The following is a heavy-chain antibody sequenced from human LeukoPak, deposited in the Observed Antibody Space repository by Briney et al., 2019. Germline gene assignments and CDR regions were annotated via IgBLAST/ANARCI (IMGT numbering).Heavy chain of an antibody. V-gene: IGHV4-34*01. D-gene: IGHD2-2*01. CDR1: GGSFSGYY. J-gene: IGHJ5*02. CDR2: NNHSGST. Sequence: SETLSLTCAVYGGSFSGYYWSWIRQPPGKRLEWIGENNHSGSTNYNPSLKSRVTISVDTSKNQFSLKLSSVTAADTAVYYCARKMGVVVPAAIDWFDPWGQGTLVTVSS. CDR3: ARKMGVVVPAAIDWFDP.